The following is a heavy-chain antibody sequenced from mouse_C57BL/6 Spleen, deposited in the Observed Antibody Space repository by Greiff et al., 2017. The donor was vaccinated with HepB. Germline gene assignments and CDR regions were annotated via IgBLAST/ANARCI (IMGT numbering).Heavy chain of an antibody. CDR1: GYTFTSYW. V-gene: IGHV1-50*01. CDR2: IDPSDSYT. Sequence: QVQLQQSGAELVKPGASVKLSCKASGYTFTSYWMQWVKQRPGQGLEWIGEIDPSDSYTNYNQKFKGKATLTVDTSSSTAYMQLSSLTSEDSAVYYCARWATVVAPYYAMDYWGQGTSVTVSS. D-gene: IGHD1-1*01. J-gene: IGHJ4*01. CDR3: ARWATVVAPYYAMDY.